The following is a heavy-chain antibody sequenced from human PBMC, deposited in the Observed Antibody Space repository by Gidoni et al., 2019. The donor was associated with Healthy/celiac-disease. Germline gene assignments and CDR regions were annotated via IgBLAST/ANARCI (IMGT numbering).Heavy chain of an antibody. CDR2: ISGSGGST. CDR1: GFPFSSYA. V-gene: IGHV3-23*01. J-gene: IGHJ6*02. D-gene: IGHD3-10*01. CDR3: AKDLGVQGWFGELFHGMDV. Sequence: EVQLLEYGGGLVQPGGSLSLSCAASGFPFSSYAMSWVRQAPGKGLEWVSAISGSGGSTYYADAVKGRFTISRDNSKNTLYLQMNSLRAEDTAVYYCAKDLGVQGWFGELFHGMDVWGQGTTVTVSS.